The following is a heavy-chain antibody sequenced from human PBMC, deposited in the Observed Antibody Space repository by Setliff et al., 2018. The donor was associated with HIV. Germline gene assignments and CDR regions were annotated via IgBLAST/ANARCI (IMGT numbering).Heavy chain of an antibody. V-gene: IGHV1-8*01. Sequence: ASVKVSCKASGHTFSNYDVIWVRRATGQGLEWMGWMNPNSGDTGYAQKFQGRVIMTRDTSISTAYMELSSPTSADTAVYYCASGKGVRGVIITGGLDVWGKGTTVTVSS. CDR3: ASGKGVRGVIITGGLDV. CDR2: MNPNSGDT. CDR1: GHTFSNYD. J-gene: IGHJ6*04. D-gene: IGHD3-10*01.